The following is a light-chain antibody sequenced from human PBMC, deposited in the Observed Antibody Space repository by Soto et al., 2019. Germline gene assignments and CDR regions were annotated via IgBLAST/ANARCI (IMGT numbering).Light chain of an antibody. Sequence: QLVLTQSPSASASLGASVKLTCTLSSGHSSYAIAWHQQQPEKGPRYLMKLNSDGSHSKGDGIPDRFSGSSSGAERYLTISGRQSEDEADYYCQTWGTGIQPVVFGGGTKLTVL. J-gene: IGLJ2*01. CDR1: SGHSSYA. V-gene: IGLV4-69*01. CDR2: LNSDGSH. CDR3: QTWGTGIQPVV.